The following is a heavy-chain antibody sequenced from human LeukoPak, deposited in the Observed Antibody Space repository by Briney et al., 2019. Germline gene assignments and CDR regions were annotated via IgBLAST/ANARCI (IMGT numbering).Heavy chain of an antibody. CDR3: YIPYYDTSAYKGY. D-gene: IGHD3-22*01. V-gene: IGHV3-23*01. Sequence: GGSLRLSCAASRFTFNSYAMSWVRQAPGKGLEWVSATSGSGGSTYYADSVKGRFTISRDNSKNTLYLQMNSLRAEDTAVYYCYIPYYDTSAYKGYWGQGTLVTVSS. CDR2: TSGSGGST. CDR1: RFTFNSYA. J-gene: IGHJ4*02.